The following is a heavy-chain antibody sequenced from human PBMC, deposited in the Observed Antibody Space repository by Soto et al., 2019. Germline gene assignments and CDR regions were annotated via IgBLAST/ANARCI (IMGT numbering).Heavy chain of an antibody. CDR3: ARFDYHCDSSGYSTDPFDI. Sequence: PSETLSLTCTVSGGSISSATSYWNWIRQPPGRALEWIGTIFHNGNSYYNPSLQSRFSISVDTSKNQFSLKLSSVTAADTAVYYCARFDYHCDSSGYSTDPFDIWGQGTMVTVSS. D-gene: IGHD3-22*01. J-gene: IGHJ3*02. CDR1: GGSISSATSY. V-gene: IGHV4-39*01. CDR2: IFHNGNS.